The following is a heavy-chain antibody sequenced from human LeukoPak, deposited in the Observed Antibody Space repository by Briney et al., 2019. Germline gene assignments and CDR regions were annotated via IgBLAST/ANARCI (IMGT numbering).Heavy chain of an antibody. J-gene: IGHJ4*02. CDR3: ARDFGGYCSSSNCYLGWLDY. D-gene: IGHD2-2*01. CDR2: IISSGSYI. V-gene: IGHV3-21*03. Sequence: PGGSLRLSCAASGFTFSSYTMNWVRQAPGKGLGWVSSIISSGSYIYYADSVKGRFTISRDNAKNSLYLQMNSLRAEDTAVYYCARDFGGYCSSSNCYLGWLDYWGQGTLVTVSS. CDR1: GFTFSSYT.